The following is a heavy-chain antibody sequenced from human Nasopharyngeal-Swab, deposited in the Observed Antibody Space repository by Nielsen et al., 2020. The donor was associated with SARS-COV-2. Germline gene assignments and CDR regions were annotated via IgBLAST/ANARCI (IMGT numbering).Heavy chain of an antibody. CDR1: GFTFSDYY. D-gene: IGHD3-22*01. Sequence: GGSLRLSCEASGFTFSDYYMSWVRQAPGKGLEWLSYIGESGSYTNYADSVKGRFTISRDNAKNSLYLEINSLRAEDTAVYYCARVPLTMITRGYRRYYYMDVWGKGSTVTVSS. V-gene: IGHV3-11*06. J-gene: IGHJ6*03. CDR3: ARVPLTMITRGYRRYYYMDV. CDR2: IGESGSYT.